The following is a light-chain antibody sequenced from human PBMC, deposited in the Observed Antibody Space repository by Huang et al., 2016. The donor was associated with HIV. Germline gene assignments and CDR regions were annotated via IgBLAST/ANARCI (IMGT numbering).Light chain of an antibody. Sequence: IQMTQSPSTLSASVGDRVTITCRASQSISSWLAWYQQKPGKAPKLLISKASDLESGVPSRFSGSGSGTEFTLTSSGLQPDDFATYNCQQYNTYLYTFGQGTKLEIK. CDR3: QQYNTYLYT. CDR2: KAS. CDR1: QSISSW. V-gene: IGKV1-5*03. J-gene: IGKJ2*01.